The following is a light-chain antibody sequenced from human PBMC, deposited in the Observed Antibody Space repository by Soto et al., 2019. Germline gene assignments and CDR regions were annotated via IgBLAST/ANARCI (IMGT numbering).Light chain of an antibody. CDR2: KVS. V-gene: IGKV2-30*01. CDR3: MQGTHWPLT. J-gene: IGKJ4*01. CDR1: QSLLYSDGNTY. Sequence: VVMTQSPLSLPVTLGQPASISCNSSQSLLYSDGNTYLIWFQQRPGQSPRRLIYKVSNRDSGVPDRFSGGGSGTDFTLKISRVEAEDVGLYYCMQGTHWPLTFGGGTQVEIK.